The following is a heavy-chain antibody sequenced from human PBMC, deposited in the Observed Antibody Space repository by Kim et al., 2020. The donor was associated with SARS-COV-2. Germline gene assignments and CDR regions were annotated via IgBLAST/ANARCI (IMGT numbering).Heavy chain of an antibody. CDR2: IYSGGST. CDR1: GFTVSSNY. D-gene: IGHD3-10*02. CDR3: ASGPLVGVIRCSGSPYDPPCYGMDV. V-gene: IGHV3-53*01. J-gene: IGHJ6*02. Sequence: GGSLRLSCAASGFTVSSNYMSWVRQAPGKGLEWVSVIYSGGSTYYADSVKGRFTISRDNSKNTLYLQMNSLRAEDTAVYYCASGPLVGVIRCSGSPYDPPCYGMDVWGQGTTVTVSS.